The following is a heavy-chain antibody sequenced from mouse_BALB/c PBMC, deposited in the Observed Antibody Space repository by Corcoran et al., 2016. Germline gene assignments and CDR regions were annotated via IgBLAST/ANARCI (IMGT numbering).Heavy chain of an antibody. CDR3: GRRKRDYAMDY. Sequence: QVTLTESGPGILQPSQTLSLTCSFSGFSLSTSGMGVSWIRQPSGKGLEWLAHIYWDDDKRYNPSLKSRLTISKDTSSNQVFLKITSVDTADTATYYCGRRKRDYAMDYWGQGTAVTVS. V-gene: IGHV8-12*01. CDR2: IYWDDDK. J-gene: IGHJ4*01. CDR1: GFSLSTSGMG.